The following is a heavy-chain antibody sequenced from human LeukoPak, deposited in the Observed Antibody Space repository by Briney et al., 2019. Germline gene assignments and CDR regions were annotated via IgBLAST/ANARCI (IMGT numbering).Heavy chain of an antibody. D-gene: IGHD6-19*01. CDR1: GGSISSSSYC. CDR3: ARDVGSGWPYYFDY. V-gene: IGHV4-39*07. Sequence: SETLSLTCTVSGGSISSSSYCWGWIRQPPGKGLEWIGSIYYSGSTYYNPSLKSRVTISVDTSKNQFSLKLSSVTAADTAVYYCARDVGSGWPYYFDYWGQGTLVTVSS. J-gene: IGHJ4*02. CDR2: IYYSGST.